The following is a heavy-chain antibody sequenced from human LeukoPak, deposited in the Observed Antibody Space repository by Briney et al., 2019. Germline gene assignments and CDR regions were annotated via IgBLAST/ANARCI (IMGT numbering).Heavy chain of an antibody. V-gene: IGHV1-46*01. Sequence: ASVKVSCKASGYSFTSYAMNWVRQVPGQGLEWMGIINPSGGSTSYAQKFQGRVTMTRDMSTSTVYMELSSLRSEDTAVYYCARSDCSSTSCYYYYWGQGTLVTVSS. CDR1: GYSFTSYA. CDR2: INPSGGST. J-gene: IGHJ4*02. D-gene: IGHD2-2*01. CDR3: ARSDCSSTSCYYYY.